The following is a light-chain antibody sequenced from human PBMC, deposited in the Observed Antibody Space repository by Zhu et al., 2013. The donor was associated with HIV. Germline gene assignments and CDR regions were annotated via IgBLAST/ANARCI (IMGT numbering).Light chain of an antibody. CDR1: QSIAGN. CDR2: GAS. V-gene: IGKV3-15*01. Sequence: EIVMTQSPATLSASPGERATLSCRVSQSIAGNLAWYQQKPGQAPRLLIYGASTRATGIPSQVQWQVGLGQTSLSPSAACSLRYFAIYYCQQYNSLWTFAKDQGRIQT. J-gene: IGKJ1*01. CDR3: QQYNSLWT.